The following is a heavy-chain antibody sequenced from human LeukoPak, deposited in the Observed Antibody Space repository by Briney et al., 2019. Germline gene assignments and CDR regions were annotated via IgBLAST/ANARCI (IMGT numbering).Heavy chain of an antibody. CDR1: QFNFNKFG. D-gene: IGHD4-17*01. CDR3: AKDPNGDYIGTFDI. Sequence: GGSLRLSCATSQFNFNKFGMTWVRQAPGKGLEWVSSISGNGGSTQYADSVQGRFAISRDNSKNTLCLQMNSLRAEDTAVYFCAKDPNGDYIGTFDIWGQGTMVTVSS. CDR2: ISGNGGST. V-gene: IGHV3-23*01. J-gene: IGHJ3*02.